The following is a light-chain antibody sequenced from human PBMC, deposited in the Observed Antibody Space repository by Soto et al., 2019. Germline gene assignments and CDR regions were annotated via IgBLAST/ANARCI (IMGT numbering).Light chain of an antibody. J-gene: IGKJ5*01. CDR2: GAS. Sequence: EIVMTQSPDTLSVSPGEGATLFCRASQSVRTKLAWYQQRAGQAPRLLMYGASTRATGIPDRFSGSGSGTEFTLTISSLQSEDFAVYYCQQYNSWPPITFGQGTRLEIK. CDR3: QQYNSWPPIT. CDR1: QSVRTK. V-gene: IGKV3-15*01.